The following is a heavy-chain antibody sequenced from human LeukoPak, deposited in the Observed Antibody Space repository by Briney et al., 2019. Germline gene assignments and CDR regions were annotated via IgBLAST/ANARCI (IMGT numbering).Heavy chain of an antibody. J-gene: IGHJ4*02. Sequence: GGSLRLSCAASGFTFDDYGMSWVRQAPGKGLEWVSGINLNGGSTGYADSVKGRFTISRDNAKNSLYLQMNSLRAEDTALYYCARDPWGIASSRLFDYWGQGTLVTVSS. CDR3: ARDPWGIASSRLFDY. CDR2: INLNGGST. V-gene: IGHV3-20*04. CDR1: GFTFDDYG. D-gene: IGHD6-13*01.